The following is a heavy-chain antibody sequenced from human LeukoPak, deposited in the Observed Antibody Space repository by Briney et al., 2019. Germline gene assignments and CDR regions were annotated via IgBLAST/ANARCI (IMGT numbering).Heavy chain of an antibody. CDR3: AGLLVTVTGY. Sequence: PGGSLRLSCAVSGFTVTSNYMSWVRQAPGKGLEWVSTLYTNGTTHYADSVKGRFSISRDNSKNTLYLQMNSLRAEDTAIYYCAGLLVTVTGYWGQGILVTVSS. CDR1: GFTVTSNY. V-gene: IGHV3-66*01. D-gene: IGHD2-21*02. J-gene: IGHJ4*02. CDR2: LYTNGTT.